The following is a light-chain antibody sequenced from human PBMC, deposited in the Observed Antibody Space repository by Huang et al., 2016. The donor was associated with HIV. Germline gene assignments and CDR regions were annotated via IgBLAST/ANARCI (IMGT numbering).Light chain of an antibody. CDR1: QNVNRN. V-gene: IGKV3-15*01. Sequence: DIVMTQSPATLFVSLGERVILSCRASQNVNRNVAWYQHKPGQVPRLVIHGASTRATGVSDRFRGSGSGTEFTLTISSLQAEDFALYYCQHYNNWPPWTFGQGTKLEIK. J-gene: IGKJ1*01. CDR3: QHYNNWPPWT. CDR2: GAS.